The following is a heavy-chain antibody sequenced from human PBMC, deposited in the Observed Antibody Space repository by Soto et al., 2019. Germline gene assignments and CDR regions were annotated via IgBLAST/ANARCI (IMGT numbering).Heavy chain of an antibody. CDR3: ARAPYYYDSSGYWAY. Sequence: PGGSLRLSCVASGFTFSSYSMSWVRQAPGKGLEWVSSISSSSSYIYYADSVKGRFTISRDNAKNSLYLQMNSLRAEDTAVYYCARAPYYYDSSGYWAYWGQGTLVTVSS. CDR1: GFTFSSYS. V-gene: IGHV3-21*01. J-gene: IGHJ4*02. D-gene: IGHD3-22*01. CDR2: ISSSSSYI.